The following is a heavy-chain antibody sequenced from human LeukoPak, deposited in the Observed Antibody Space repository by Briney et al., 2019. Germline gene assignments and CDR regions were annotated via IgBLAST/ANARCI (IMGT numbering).Heavy chain of an antibody. Sequence: GGSLRLSCAASGFTLSSYGMHWVRQAPGKGREWVAVIWYDGSNKYYADSVKGRFTISRDNSKNTLYLQMNSLRAEDTAVYYCARERRSIAASYGMDVWGQGTTVTVSS. J-gene: IGHJ6*02. D-gene: IGHD6-13*01. CDR1: GFTLSSYG. CDR3: ARERRSIAASYGMDV. CDR2: IWYDGSNK. V-gene: IGHV3-33*01.